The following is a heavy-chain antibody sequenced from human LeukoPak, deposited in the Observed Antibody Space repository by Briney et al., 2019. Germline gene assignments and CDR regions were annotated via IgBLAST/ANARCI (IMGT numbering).Heavy chain of an antibody. J-gene: IGHJ5*02. V-gene: IGHV4-30-4*08. D-gene: IGHD3-22*01. CDR2: IYYSGST. CDR1: GGSVSSGDYY. Sequence: SQTLSLTCTVSGGSVSSGDYYRSWIRQPPGKGLEWIGYIYYSGSTYYNPSLKNRVTISVDTSKNQFSLKLSSVTAADTAVYYCAEVLYSYDSSGLGWFDPWGQGTLVTVSS. CDR3: AEVLYSYDSSGLGWFDP.